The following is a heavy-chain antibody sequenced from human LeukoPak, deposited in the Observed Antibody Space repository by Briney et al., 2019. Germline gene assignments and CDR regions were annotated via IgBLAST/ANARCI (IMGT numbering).Heavy chain of an antibody. D-gene: IGHD3-10*01. V-gene: IGHV4-59*01. CDR3: ARRAMVRGVITYYFDY. CDR2: IYYSGST. Sequence: SETLSLTCSVSGGSISSYYWSWIRQPPGKGLEWIGYIYYSGSTNYNPSLKSRVTISVDTSKNQFSLRLSSVTAADTAVYYCARRAMVRGVITYYFDYWGQGTLVTVSS. J-gene: IGHJ4*02. CDR1: GGSISSYY.